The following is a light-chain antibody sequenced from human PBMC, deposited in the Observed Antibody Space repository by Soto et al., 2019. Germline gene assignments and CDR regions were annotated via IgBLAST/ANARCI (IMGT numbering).Light chain of an antibody. CDR1: QGIGGY. Sequence: DIQMTQSPSSLSASLGDRVTITCRASQGIGGYLDWFQQKPGKVPMLLIYAASALQSGVPSRFSGGGSGTDFTLTINSLQPEDVATYYCQKYNSAPLTFGEGTKVEIK. CDR2: AAS. V-gene: IGKV1-27*01. CDR3: QKYNSAPLT. J-gene: IGKJ4*01.